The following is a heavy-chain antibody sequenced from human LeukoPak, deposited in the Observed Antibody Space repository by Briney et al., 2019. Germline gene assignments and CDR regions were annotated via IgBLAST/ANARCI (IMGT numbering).Heavy chain of an antibody. CDR1: GVSISGYY. CDR2: IYYSGNS. V-gene: IGHV4-59*08. CDR3: ARHNHYDNSGYYYLDY. J-gene: IGHJ4*02. D-gene: IGHD3-22*01. Sequence: PSETLSLTCTVSGVSISGYYWSWIRQPPGKGLEWIGYIYYSGNSNYNPSLKSRVTISVDMSKNQFSLKLSSVTAADTAVYYCARHNHYDNSGYYYLDYWGQGTLVTVSS.